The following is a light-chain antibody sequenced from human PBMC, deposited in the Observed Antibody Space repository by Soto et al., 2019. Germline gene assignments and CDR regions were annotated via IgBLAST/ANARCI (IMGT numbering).Light chain of an antibody. CDR3: QHYNGYPWT. J-gene: IGKJ1*01. V-gene: IGKV1-5*03. Sequence: DIQMTQSPSTLSASVGDRVTITCRASQTISRWLDWYQQKPGKAPKLLIYEASSLQSGVPSRFRGSGSGTAFTLTISSLQPDDFATYYCQHYNGYPWTFGQGTKVDIK. CDR2: EAS. CDR1: QTISRW.